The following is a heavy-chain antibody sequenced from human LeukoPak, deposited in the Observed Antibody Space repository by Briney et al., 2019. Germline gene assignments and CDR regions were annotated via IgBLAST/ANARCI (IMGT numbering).Heavy chain of an antibody. CDR2: IIPILGIA. D-gene: IGHD6-19*01. CDR1: GGTFSSYA. J-gene: IGHJ5*02. CDR3: ANSPHPGSSGWFRQPWDLNDQDNWFDP. V-gene: IGHV1-69*04. Sequence: ASVKVSCKASGGTFSSYAISWVRQAPGQRLEWMGRIIPILGIANYAQKFRGRVTITADKSTSTAYMELSSLRSEDTAVYYCANSPHPGSSGWFRQPWDLNDQDNWFDPWGQGTLVTVSS.